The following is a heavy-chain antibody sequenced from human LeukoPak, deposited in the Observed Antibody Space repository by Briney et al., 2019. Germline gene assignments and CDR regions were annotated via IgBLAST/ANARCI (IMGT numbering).Heavy chain of an antibody. V-gene: IGHV3-7*01. CDR1: GFTSSSYW. D-gene: IGHD3-22*01. Sequence: GGSLRLSCAASGFTSSSYWMSWVRQAPGKGLEWVANIKQDGSEKYYVDSVKGRFTISRDNAKNSLYLQMNSLRAEDTAVYYCARDTIVVVIPPSWFDPWGQGTLVTVSS. J-gene: IGHJ5*02. CDR3: ARDTIVVVIPPSWFDP. CDR2: IKQDGSEK.